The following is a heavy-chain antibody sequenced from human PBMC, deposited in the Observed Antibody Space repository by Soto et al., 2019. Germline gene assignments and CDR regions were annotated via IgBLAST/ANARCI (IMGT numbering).Heavy chain of an antibody. CDR3: ARAKEYDFWSGYYIPLTFDY. V-gene: IGHV1-18*01. CDR2: ISAYNGNT. CDR1: GYTFTSYG. J-gene: IGHJ4*02. Sequence: QVQLVQSGAEVKKPGASVKVSCKASGYTFTSYGISWVRQAPGQGLEWMGWISAYNGNTNYAQKLKGRVTMTTDTSTSTAYMELRSLRSDDTAVYYCARAKEYDFWSGYYIPLTFDYWGQGTLATVSS. D-gene: IGHD3-3*01.